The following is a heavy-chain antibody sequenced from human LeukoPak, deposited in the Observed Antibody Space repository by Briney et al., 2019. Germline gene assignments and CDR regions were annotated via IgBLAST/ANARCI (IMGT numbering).Heavy chain of an antibody. CDR2: IYSGGST. V-gene: IGHV3-53*01. J-gene: IGHJ4*02. D-gene: IGHD4-11*01. CDR3: ASLMTTYFSIDY. Sequence: GGSLRLSCAASGFTLSSNYMSWVRQAPGKGLEWVSVIYSGGSTYYADSVKGRLTISRDNSKNTLYLQMNSLRAEDTAVYYCASLMTTYFSIDYWGQGTLVTVSS. CDR1: GFTLSSNY.